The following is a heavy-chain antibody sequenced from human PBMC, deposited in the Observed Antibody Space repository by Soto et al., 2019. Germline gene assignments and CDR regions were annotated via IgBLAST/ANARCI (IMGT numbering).Heavy chain of an antibody. Sequence: EVQLVESGGGLVQPGGSLRLSCAASGFTFSDHYMDWVRQAPGKGLEWVARSRNRVNSHTTEYAASVKGRFTISRHESKSSQNLQINSLKTEDTAVYYSTRGILGGAPSYTSHGMVVWGQGATVIGSS. J-gene: IGHJ6*01. V-gene: IGHV3-72*01. D-gene: IGHD1-26*01. CDR2: SRNRVNSHTT. CDR1: GFTFSDHY. CDR3: TRGILGGAPSYTSHGMVV.